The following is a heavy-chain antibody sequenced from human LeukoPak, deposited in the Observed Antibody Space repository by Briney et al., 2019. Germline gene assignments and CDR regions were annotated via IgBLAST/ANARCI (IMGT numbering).Heavy chain of an antibody. Sequence: GASVKVSCKASGYTFTSYYMHWVRQAPGQGLEWMGWINPNSGGTNYAQKFQGRVTMTRDTSISTAYMELSRLRSDDTAVYYCARDRRITMVRGVIIRNWFDPWGQGTLVTVSS. D-gene: IGHD3-10*01. CDR3: ARDRRITMVRGVIIRNWFDP. V-gene: IGHV1-2*02. J-gene: IGHJ5*02. CDR1: GYTFTSYY. CDR2: INPNSGGT.